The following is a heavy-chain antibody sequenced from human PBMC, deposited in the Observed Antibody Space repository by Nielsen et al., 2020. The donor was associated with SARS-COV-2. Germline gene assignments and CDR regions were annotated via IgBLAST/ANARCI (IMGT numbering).Heavy chain of an antibody. J-gene: IGHJ4*02. V-gene: IGHV4-31*02. CDR1: GGSISSGGYY. D-gene: IGHD4-23*01. Sequence: SCTVSGGSISSGGYYWSWIRQHPGKGLEWIGYIYYSGSTYYNSSLKSRVTISVDTSKNQFSLKLSSVTAADTAVYYCAREADGGNSDYWGQGTLVTVSS. CDR3: AREADGGNSDY. CDR2: IYYSGST.